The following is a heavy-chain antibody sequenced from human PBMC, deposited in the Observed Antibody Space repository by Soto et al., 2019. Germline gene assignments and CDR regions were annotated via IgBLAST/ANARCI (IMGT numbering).Heavy chain of an antibody. CDR3: ASSSLSGMAV. CDR2: IYYSGST. CDR1: YGSSGGGGCC. V-gene: IGHV4-61*08. J-gene: IGHJ6*02. D-gene: IGHD2-2*01. Sequence: SDRCTVAYGSSGGGGCCWSRIRQPPGKGLEWIGYIYYSGSTNYNPSLKSRVTISVDTSKNQFSLKVGSVTAADTAVYYCASSSLSGMAVWVQGTTVTVSS.